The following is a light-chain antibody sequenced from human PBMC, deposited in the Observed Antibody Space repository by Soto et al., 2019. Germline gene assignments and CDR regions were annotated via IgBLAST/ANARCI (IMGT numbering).Light chain of an antibody. CDR1: QSISSW. CDR2: KAS. J-gene: IGKJ1*01. V-gene: IGKV1-5*03. Sequence: IEMTHCRSTLAASVEDGVTITCRASQSISSWLAWYQQKPGKAPKLLIYKASTLKGGVPSRFSGSGSGTEFTLTIISLQPDDFATYYCKEYKCHSEAFGQVTKVDFK. CDR3: KEYKCHSEA.